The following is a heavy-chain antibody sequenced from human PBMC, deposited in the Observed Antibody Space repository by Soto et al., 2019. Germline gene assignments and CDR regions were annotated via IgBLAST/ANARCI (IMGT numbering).Heavy chain of an antibody. V-gene: IGHV3-23*01. CDR1: GFTFSSYA. J-gene: IGHJ4*02. Sequence: PGGSLRLSCAASGFTFSSYAMSWVRQAPGKGLEWVSVISGSGGSTYYADSVKGRFTISRDNSKNTLYLQMNSLRADDTAVYYCAKEDTAMPLYFFDYWGQGTLVTVSS. CDR3: AKEDTAMPLYFFDY. CDR2: ISGSGGST. D-gene: IGHD5-18*01.